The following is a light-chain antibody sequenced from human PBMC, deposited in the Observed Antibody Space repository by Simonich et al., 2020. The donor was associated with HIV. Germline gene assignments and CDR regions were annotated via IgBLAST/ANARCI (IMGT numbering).Light chain of an antibody. CDR3: CSYAGSSTVV. CDR2: EGT. V-gene: IGLV2-23*01. CDR1: RSDVGCYNL. J-gene: IGLJ2*01. Sequence: QSALTQPASVSGSPGQSITISCTGTRSDVGCYNLVSWYQQHPGKAPKLMIYEGTKRPSGVSNRFSGSKSGNTASLTISGLQAEDEADYYCCSYAGSSTVVFGGGTKLTVL.